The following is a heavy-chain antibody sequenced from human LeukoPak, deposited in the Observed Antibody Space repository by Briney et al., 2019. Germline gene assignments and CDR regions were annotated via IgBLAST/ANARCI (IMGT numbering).Heavy chain of an antibody. CDR1: GGSISSYY. D-gene: IGHD3-10*01. Sequence: PSETLSLTCTVSGGSISSYYWSWIRQPPGKGLEWIGYIYYSGSTNYNPSLKSRVTISVDTSKNQFSLKLSSVTAADTAVYYCARGFGSGSYWGEINWFDPWGQGTLVTVSS. CDR3: ARGFGSGSYWGEINWFDP. V-gene: IGHV4-59*01. CDR2: IYYSGST. J-gene: IGHJ5*02.